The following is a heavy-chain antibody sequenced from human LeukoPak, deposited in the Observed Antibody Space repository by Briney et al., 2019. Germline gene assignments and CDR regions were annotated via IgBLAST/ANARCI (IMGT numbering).Heavy chain of an antibody. V-gene: IGHV3-33*08. D-gene: IGHD3-16*01. J-gene: IGHJ4*02. CDR1: GFSFSTFG. Sequence: QPGRSLRLSCAASGFSFSTFGMHWARRAPGKGLEWVAVVWNDGIKKFYAESVKGRFTISRDNSHNTLYLQMSRLRAEDTAVYYCGRDSLGGDYWGQGTLVTVSS. CDR2: VWNDGIKK. CDR3: GRDSLGGDY.